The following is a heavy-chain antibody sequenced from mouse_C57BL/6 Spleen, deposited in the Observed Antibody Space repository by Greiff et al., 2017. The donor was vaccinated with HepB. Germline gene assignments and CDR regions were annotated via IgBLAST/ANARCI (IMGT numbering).Heavy chain of an antibody. J-gene: IGHJ4*01. V-gene: IGHV1-59*01. CDR1: GYTFTSYW. Sequence: QVQLQQPGAELVRPGTSVKLSCKASGYTFTSYWMHWVKQRPGQGLEWIGVIDPSDSYTNYNQKFKGKATLTVDTSSSTAYMQLSSLTSEDSAVYYCAREPPPTAQATLYYAMDYWGQGTSVTVSS. D-gene: IGHD3-2*02. CDR3: AREPPPTAQATLYYAMDY. CDR2: IDPSDSYT.